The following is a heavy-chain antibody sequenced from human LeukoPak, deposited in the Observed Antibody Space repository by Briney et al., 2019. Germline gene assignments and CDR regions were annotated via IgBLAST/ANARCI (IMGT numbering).Heavy chain of an antibody. V-gene: IGHV1-69*05. D-gene: IGHD3-22*01. CDR1: GGTFSSYA. Sequence: SVKVSSKASGGTFSSYAISWVRQAPGQGLEWMGRIIPIFGTANYAQKFQGRVTITTDESTSTAYMELSSLRSEDTAVYYCARKDSYDSSEVYFQHWGQGTLVTVSS. CDR3: ARKDSYDSSEVYFQH. CDR2: IIPIFGTA. J-gene: IGHJ1*01.